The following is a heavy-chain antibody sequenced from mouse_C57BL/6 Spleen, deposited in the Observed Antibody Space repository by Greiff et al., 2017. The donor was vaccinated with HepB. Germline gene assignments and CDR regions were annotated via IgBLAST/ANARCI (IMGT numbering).Heavy chain of an antibody. CDR2: IRNKANGYTT. D-gene: IGHD4-1*01. CDR3: AKYELRRRAMGY. V-gene: IGHV7-3*01. CDR1: GFTFTDYY. Sequence: EVQLVESGGGLVQPGGSLSLSCAASGFTFTDYYMSWVRQPPGKALEWLGFIRNKANGYTTEYSASVKGRFTISRDNSQSILYLQMNALRAEDSATYYCAKYELRRRAMGYWGQGTSVTVSS. J-gene: IGHJ4*01.